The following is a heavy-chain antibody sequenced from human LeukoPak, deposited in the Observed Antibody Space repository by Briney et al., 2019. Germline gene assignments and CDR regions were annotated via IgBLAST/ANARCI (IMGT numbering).Heavy chain of an antibody. J-gene: IGHJ4*02. CDR3: ATLKRTGTPYYFDY. CDR2: ISSSSSYI. CDR1: GFTFSSYS. D-gene: IGHD1-1*01. Sequence: GGSLRLSCAASGFTFSSYSMNWVRQAPGKGLEWVSSISSSSSYIYYADSVKGRFTISRDNAKNSLYLQVNSLRAEDTAVYYCATLKRTGTPYYFDYWGQGTLVTVSS. V-gene: IGHV3-21*01.